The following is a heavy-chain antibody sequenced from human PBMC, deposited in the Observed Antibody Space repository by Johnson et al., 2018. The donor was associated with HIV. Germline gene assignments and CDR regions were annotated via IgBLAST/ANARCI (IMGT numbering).Heavy chain of an antibody. CDR3: AKDEVARIHDAFDI. CDR2: IWYDGSNR. V-gene: IGHV3-33*06. Sequence: QVQLVESGGGVVQPGRSLRLSCAASGFTFSSYAMHWVRQAPGKGLEWVAVIWYDGSNRNYADSVKGRFTISRDNSKNTLYLQMNSLRVEDTAVYYCAKDEVARIHDAFDIWGQGTMVTVSS. D-gene: IGHD5-12*01. CDR1: GFTFSSYA. J-gene: IGHJ3*02.